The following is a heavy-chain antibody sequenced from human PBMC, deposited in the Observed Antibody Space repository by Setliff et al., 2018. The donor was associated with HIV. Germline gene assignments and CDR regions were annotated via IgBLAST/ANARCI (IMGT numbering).Heavy chain of an antibody. D-gene: IGHD4-17*01. V-gene: IGHV4-31*03. Sequence: LSLTCTVSGGSISSGGYYWNWIRQHPGEGLEWIGYIYYSGSTYYNPSLKSRVTISIDMSKRQFFLKLSSVTAADTAMYYCARGPYADPYKLFDPWGQGMLVTVSS. CDR1: GGSISSGGYY. CDR3: ARGPYADPYKLFDP. CDR2: IYYSGST. J-gene: IGHJ5*02.